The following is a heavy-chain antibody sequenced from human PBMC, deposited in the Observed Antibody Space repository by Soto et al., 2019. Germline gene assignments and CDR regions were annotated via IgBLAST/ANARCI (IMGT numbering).Heavy chain of an antibody. J-gene: IGHJ6*02. V-gene: IGHV3-33*01. CDR2: IWYDGSNK. Sequence: GGSLRLSCAASGFTFSSYGMHWVRQAPGKGLEWVAFIWYDGSNKYYADSVKGRLKISRDNYKSTLYLQMNSLRAEDTAVYYCARESSRWYLTNYYYGMDXWGQVTTFTVS. D-gene: IGHD6-13*01. CDR1: GFTFSSYG. CDR3: ARESSRWYLTNYYYGMDX.